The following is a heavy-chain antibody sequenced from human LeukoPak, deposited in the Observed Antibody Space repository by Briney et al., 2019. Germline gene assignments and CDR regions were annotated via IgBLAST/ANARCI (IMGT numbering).Heavy chain of an antibody. CDR3: AKDQDIAAAAYYFDY. V-gene: IGHV3-30*18. CDR1: GFTFSSYG. J-gene: IGHJ4*02. Sequence: GGSLRLSCAASGFTFSSYGMHWVRQAPGKGLERVAVISYDGSDKYYADSVKGRFTISRDNSKNTLYLQMNSLRAEDTAVYYCAKDQDIAAAAYYFDYWGQGTLVTVSS. D-gene: IGHD6-13*01. CDR2: ISYDGSDK.